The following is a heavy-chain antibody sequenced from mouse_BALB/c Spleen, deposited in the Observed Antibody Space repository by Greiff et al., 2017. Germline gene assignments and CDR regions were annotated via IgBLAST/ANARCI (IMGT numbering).Heavy chain of an antibody. J-gene: IGHJ3*01. V-gene: IGHV2-9*02. CDR1: GFSLTSYG. CDR3: ARDRGGNYQAWFAY. CDR2: IWAGGST. D-gene: IGHD2-1*01. Sequence: VQLKESGPGLVAPSQSLSITCTVSGFSLTSYGVHWVRQPPGKGLEWLGVIWAGGSTNYNSALMSRLSISKDNSKSQVFLKMNSLQTDDTAMYYCARDRGGNYQAWFAYWGQGTLVTVSA.